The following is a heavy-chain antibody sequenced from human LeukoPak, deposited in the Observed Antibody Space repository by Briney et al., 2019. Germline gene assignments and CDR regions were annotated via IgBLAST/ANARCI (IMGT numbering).Heavy chain of an antibody. V-gene: IGHV1-18*01. CDR3: ARDSDSSSWGPLAFDY. D-gene: IGHD6-13*01. J-gene: IGHJ4*02. CDR1: GYTFTSYG. Sequence: ASVKVSCKASGYTFTSYGISWVRQAPGQGLEWMGWISAYNGNTNYAQKLQGRVTMTTDTSTSTAYMELGSLRSDDTAVYYCARDSDSSSWGPLAFDYWGQGTLVTVSS. CDR2: ISAYNGNT.